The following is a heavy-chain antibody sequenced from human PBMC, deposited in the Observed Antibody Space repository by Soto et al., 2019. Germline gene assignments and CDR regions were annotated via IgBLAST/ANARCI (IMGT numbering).Heavy chain of an antibody. CDR3: AKDRAYWGIGEYYDFWSGYYAYYYYGMDV. J-gene: IGHJ6*02. V-gene: IGHV3-23*01. Sequence: GGSLRLSCAASGFTFSSYAMSWVRQAPGKGLEWVSAISGSGGSTYYADSVKGRFTISRDNSKNTLYLQMNSLRAEDTAVYYCAKDRAYWGIGEYYDFWSGYYAYYYYGMDVWGQGTTVTVSS. D-gene: IGHD3-3*01. CDR1: GFTFSSYA. CDR2: ISGSGGST.